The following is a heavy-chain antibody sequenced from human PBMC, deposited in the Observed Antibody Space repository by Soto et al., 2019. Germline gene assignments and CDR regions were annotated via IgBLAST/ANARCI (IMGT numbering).Heavy chain of an antibody. Sequence: SETLSLTCTVSGVSVSTGGYFWTWIRQHPGKGLEWIGNIYYSGMTYYNPSLRGRVSISLDPSESQFSLKLNSVTAADTAVYYCARDSSGPGYSYGKFDSWGQGALVTVSS. CDR2: IYYSGMT. D-gene: IGHD5-18*01. J-gene: IGHJ4*02. V-gene: IGHV4-31*03. CDR1: GVSVSTGGYF. CDR3: ARDSSGPGYSYGKFDS.